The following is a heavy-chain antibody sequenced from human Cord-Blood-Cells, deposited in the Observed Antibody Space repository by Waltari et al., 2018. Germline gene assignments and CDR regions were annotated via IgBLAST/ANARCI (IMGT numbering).Heavy chain of an antibody. CDR1: GFTFSTYA. Sequence: EVQLLESGGGLVQPGGSLRLSCSASGFTFSTYAMSWVRQAPGKELEWVSAISGSGGSTYYADSVKGRFTISRDNSKNTLYLQMNSLRAEDTAVYYCAKADSSGNWFDPWGQGTLVTVSS. CDR3: AKADSSGNWFDP. J-gene: IGHJ5*02. CDR2: ISGSGGST. D-gene: IGHD6-19*01. V-gene: IGHV3-23*01.